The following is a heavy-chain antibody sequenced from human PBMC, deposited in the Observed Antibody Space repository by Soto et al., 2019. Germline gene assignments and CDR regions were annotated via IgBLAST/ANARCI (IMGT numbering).Heavy chain of an antibody. J-gene: IGHJ6*02. CDR3: ARSDYSNRYYYYYYGMDV. D-gene: IGHD4-4*01. CDR2: IYPGDSDT. CDR1: GYSFTSYW. V-gene: IGHV5-51*01. Sequence: LGESLKISCKGSGYSFTSYWIGWVRQMPGNGLEWMGIIYPGDSDTRYSPSFQGQVTISADKSISTAYLQWSSLKASDTAMYYCARSDYSNRYYYYYYGMDVWGQGTTVTVSS.